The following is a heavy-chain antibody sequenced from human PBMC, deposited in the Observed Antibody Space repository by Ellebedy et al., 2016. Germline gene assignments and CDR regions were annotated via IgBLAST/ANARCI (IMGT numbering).Heavy chain of an antibody. V-gene: IGHV4-34*01. CDR3: ARNYASGFSSYGMDV. D-gene: IGHD3-10*01. CDR1: GGSFSGYY. Sequence: SETLSLXXAVYGGSFSGYYWSWIRQPPGKGLEWIGEINHSGSTNYNPSLKSRVTISVDTSKNQFSLKLTSVTAADTAVFYCARNYASGFSSYGMDVWGQGTTVTVSS. J-gene: IGHJ6*02. CDR2: INHSGST.